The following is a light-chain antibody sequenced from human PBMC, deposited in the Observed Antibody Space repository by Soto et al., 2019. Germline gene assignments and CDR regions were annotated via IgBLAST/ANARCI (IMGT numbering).Light chain of an antibody. Sequence: QSALTQPASVSGSPGQSITISCTGTGSDIGAYNTVAWYQQHPRRVPKLMIYEVTNRPSGISNRFSGSKSGNTASLTISGLQAEDDGDYYCSSYTRGNTYVFGTGTKVT. CDR2: EVT. J-gene: IGLJ1*01. CDR3: SSYTRGNTYV. V-gene: IGLV2-14*01. CDR1: GSDIGAYNT.